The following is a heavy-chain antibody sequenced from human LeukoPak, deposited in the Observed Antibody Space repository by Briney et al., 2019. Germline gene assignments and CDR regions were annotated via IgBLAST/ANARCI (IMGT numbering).Heavy chain of an antibody. Sequence: SETLSLTCTVSGGSISSHYWIWIRQPPGKGLEWIGYIYYSGSTNYNPSLKSRVTISVDTSKNQFSLKLSSVTAADTAVYYCAAGGHDFWSGYYGFVFNFDYWGQGTLVTVSS. D-gene: IGHD3-3*01. CDR1: GGSISSHY. CDR3: AAGGHDFWSGYYGFVFNFDY. CDR2: IYYSGST. J-gene: IGHJ4*02. V-gene: IGHV4-59*11.